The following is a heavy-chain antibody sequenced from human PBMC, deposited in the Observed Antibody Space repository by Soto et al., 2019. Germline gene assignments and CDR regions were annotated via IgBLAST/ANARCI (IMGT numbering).Heavy chain of an antibody. CDR2: ISAYNGNT. D-gene: IGHD3-9*01. CDR3: ATRLIFYVILTGKPAENDAFDI. Sequence: GASVKVSCKASGYTFTSYGISWVRQAPGQGLEWMGWISAYNGNTNYAQKLQGRVTMTTDTSTSTAYMELRSLRSDDTAVYYCATRLIFYVILTGKPAENDAFDIWGQGTTVTVSS. CDR1: GYTFTSYG. V-gene: IGHV1-18*01. J-gene: IGHJ3*02.